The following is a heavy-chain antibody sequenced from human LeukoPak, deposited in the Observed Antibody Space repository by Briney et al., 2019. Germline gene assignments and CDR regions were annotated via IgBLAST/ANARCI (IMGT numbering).Heavy chain of an antibody. CDR2: IKQDGSEK. Sequence: GGSLRLSCAASGFTFRSYWMTWVRQAPGKGLEWVANIKQDGSEKYYVDSVKSRFTISRDNVNNSLSLQMNSLRVEDTAVYYCARVANAVNDFWGQGTMVTVSS. V-gene: IGHV3-7*05. J-gene: IGHJ3*01. D-gene: IGHD4-17*01. CDR3: ARVANAVNDF. CDR1: GFTFRSYW.